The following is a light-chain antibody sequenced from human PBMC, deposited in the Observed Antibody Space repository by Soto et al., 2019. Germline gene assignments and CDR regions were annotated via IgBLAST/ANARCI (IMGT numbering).Light chain of an antibody. CDR1: NNDVGAFNL. Sequence: QSALTQPASVSGSPGQSITISCTGTNNDVGAFNLVSWYQQHPVKAPKLIIFGVTERPSGVSNRFSGSKSGNTASLTISGLPAEDEGDYYCWSYAGSGNYWIFGGGAKLTVL. J-gene: IGLJ3*02. CDR2: GVT. V-gene: IGLV2-23*02. CDR3: WSYAGSGNYWI.